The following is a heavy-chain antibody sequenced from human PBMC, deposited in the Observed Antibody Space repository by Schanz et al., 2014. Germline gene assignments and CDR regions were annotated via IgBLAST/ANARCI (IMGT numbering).Heavy chain of an antibody. J-gene: IGHJ4*02. CDR1: GYTFISYG. V-gene: IGHV1-18*01. Sequence: QVQLVQSGAEVRKPGASVKVSCKASGYTFISYGISWVRQAPGQGLEWLGWISGSNGNTNYTQKFQGRVTMTRNTSMSTAYIELHILTSEDTAVYYCARGRTFDYWGQGILVTVSS. CDR2: ISGSNGNT. CDR3: ARGRTFDY.